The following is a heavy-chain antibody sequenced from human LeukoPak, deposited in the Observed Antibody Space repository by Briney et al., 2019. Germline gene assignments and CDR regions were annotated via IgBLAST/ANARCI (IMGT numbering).Heavy chain of an antibody. D-gene: IGHD6-13*01. CDR1: GGSISSGSYY. J-gene: IGHJ5*02. Sequence: SSEALSLTCTVSGGSISSGSYYWSWIRQPAGKGLEWIGRIYTSGSTNYNPSLKSRVTISVDTSKNQFSLKLSSVTAADTAVYYCARGIDSSSWYNWFDPWGQGTPVTVSS. CDR3: ARGIDSSSWYNWFDP. CDR2: IYTSGST. V-gene: IGHV4-61*02.